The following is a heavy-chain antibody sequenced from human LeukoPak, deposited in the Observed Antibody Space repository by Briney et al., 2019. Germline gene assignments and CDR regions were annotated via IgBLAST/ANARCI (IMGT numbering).Heavy chain of an antibody. Sequence: ASVKVSCKASGYTLTRYYMHWVRQAPGQGLEWMGWINPNSGGTNYAQKFQGRVTMTSDTSLSTAYMELSRLRSDDTAVYYCSREEMIAISVPVSWGQGTLVTVSS. CDR2: INPNSGGT. CDR3: SREEMIAISVPVS. CDR1: GYTLTRYY. J-gene: IGHJ5*02. D-gene: IGHD2-21*01. V-gene: IGHV1-2*02.